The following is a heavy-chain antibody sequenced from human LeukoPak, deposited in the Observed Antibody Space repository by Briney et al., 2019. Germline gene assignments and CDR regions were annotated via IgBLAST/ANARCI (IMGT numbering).Heavy chain of an antibody. CDR2: IYYSGST. Sequence: GSLRLSCAASGFTFSSYAMSWVRQPPGKGLEWIGYIYYSGSTNYNPSLRSRVTISVDTSKNQFSLKLSSVTAADTAVYYCARGGDYVWGSYREGYYFDYWGQGTLVTVSS. J-gene: IGHJ4*02. V-gene: IGHV4-59*01. CDR1: GFTFSSYA. D-gene: IGHD3-16*02. CDR3: ARGGDYVWGSYREGYYFDY.